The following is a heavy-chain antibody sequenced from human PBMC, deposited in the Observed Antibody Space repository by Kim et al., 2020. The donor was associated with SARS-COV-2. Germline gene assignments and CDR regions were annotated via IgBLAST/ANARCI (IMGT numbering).Heavy chain of an antibody. CDR2: IYYSGST. D-gene: IGHD6-19*01. CDR1: GGSISSGTYH. V-gene: IGHV4-39*01. CDR3: GYSSAWYKGSPFDY. J-gene: IGHJ4*02. Sequence: SETLSLTCTVSGGSISSGTYHWGWIRQPPGKGLEWIGSIYYSGSTYYNPSLKSRVTISVDTSKNQFSLKLSSVTAADTAVYYCGYSSAWYKGSPFDYWGQGTLVTVSS.